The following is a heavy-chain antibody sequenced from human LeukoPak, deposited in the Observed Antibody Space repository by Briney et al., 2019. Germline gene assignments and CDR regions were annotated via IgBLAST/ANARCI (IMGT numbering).Heavy chain of an antibody. CDR1: GDSIFSYY. Sequence: PSETLSLTCTVSGDSIFSYYWSWIRQPPGKGLEWIGYIFYSGSTNYNPSLKSRVTISVDTSKNQFSLKLSSVTAADTAVYYCARTTEAHSWRTRYYDYYMDVWGKGTTVTVSS. V-gene: IGHV4-59*01. D-gene: IGHD6-13*01. CDR3: ARTTEAHSWRTRYYDYYMDV. J-gene: IGHJ6*03. CDR2: IFYSGST.